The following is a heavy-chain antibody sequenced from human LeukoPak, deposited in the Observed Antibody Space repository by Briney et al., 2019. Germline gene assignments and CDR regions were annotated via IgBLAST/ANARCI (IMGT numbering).Heavy chain of an antibody. V-gene: IGHV3-30*01. J-gene: IGHJ4*02. Sequence: SYDGKNIYYADSAKGRFTLSRDNSKNTLYLQMNSLRPEDTAVYYCTREWGAAADYWGQGSLVTVSS. CDR3: TREWGAAADY. D-gene: IGHD6-13*01. CDR2: SYDGKNI.